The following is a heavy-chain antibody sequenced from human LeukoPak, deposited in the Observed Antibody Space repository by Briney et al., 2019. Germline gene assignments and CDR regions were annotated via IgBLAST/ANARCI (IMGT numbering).Heavy chain of an antibody. D-gene: IGHD4-17*01. CDR1: GGSISSYY. Sequence: SETLSLTCTVSGGSISSYYWGWIRQPPGKGLEWIGYIYYSGSTNYNPSLKSRVTISVDTSKNQFSLKLSSVTATDTAVYYCARTVTHYYYGMDVWGQGTTVTVSS. J-gene: IGHJ6*02. CDR3: ARTVTHYYYGMDV. CDR2: IYYSGST. V-gene: IGHV4-59*01.